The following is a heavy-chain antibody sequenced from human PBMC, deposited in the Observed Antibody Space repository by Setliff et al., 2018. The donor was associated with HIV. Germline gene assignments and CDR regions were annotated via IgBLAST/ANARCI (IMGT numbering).Heavy chain of an antibody. D-gene: IGHD4-4*01. CDR1: GYTFSNFG. V-gene: IGHV1-46*01. J-gene: IGHJ6*03. Sequence: ASVKVSCKSSGYTFSNFGVSWVRQAPGQGLEWMGRINPSGGNTIYSQKFQGRVTMTRDTSTSTVYMELSSLRSEDTAVYYCARDAFDYTAYYYSYMDVWGKGTTVTVSS. CDR2: INPSGGNT. CDR3: ARDAFDYTAYYYSYMDV.